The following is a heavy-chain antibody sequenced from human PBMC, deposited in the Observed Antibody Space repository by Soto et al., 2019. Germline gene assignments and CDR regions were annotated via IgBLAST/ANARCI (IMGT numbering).Heavy chain of an antibody. CDR1: GFTFSYYW. CDR3: ARGDRGAFDL. J-gene: IGHJ3*01. V-gene: IGHV3-74*01. Sequence: EVQLLESGGGLVQPGESLRLSCAASGFTFSYYWMHWVRQAPGMGLVWVSRIHSDGSSTTYADSVKGRFTISRDNARNTLYLQMKRLRGEETAVYYCARGDRGAFDLWGQGEVLTVSS. CDR2: IHSDGSST. D-gene: IGHD1-26*01.